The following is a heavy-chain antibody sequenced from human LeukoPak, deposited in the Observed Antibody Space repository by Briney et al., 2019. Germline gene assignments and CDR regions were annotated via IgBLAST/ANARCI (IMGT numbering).Heavy chain of an antibody. CDR1: GYTFTSYG. CDR2: INPSGGST. D-gene: IGHD3-16*01. Sequence: PAASVKVSCKASGYTFTSYGISWVRQAPGQGLEWMGIINPSGGSTSYAQKFQGRVTMTRDTSTSTVYMELSSLRSEDTAVYYCARGNYESDDDYWGQGTLVTVSS. J-gene: IGHJ4*02. CDR3: ARGNYESDDDY. V-gene: IGHV1-46*01.